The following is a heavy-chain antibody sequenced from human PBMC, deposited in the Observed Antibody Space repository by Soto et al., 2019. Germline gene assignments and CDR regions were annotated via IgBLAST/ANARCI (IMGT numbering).Heavy chain of an antibody. CDR2: INPNSGGT. D-gene: IGHD6-13*01. CDR1: GYTFTGYY. CDR3: ARVLAAAGSLVDY. Sequence: ASVKVSCKASGYTFTGYYMHWVRQAPGQGLEWMGWINPNSGGTNYAQKFQGRVTMTRDTSISTAYMELSRLRSDDTAVYYCARVLAAAGSLVDYWGQGTLVTVSS. V-gene: IGHV1-2*02. J-gene: IGHJ4*02.